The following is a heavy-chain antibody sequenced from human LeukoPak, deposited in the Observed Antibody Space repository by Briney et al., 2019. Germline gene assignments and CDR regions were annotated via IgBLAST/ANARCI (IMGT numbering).Heavy chain of an antibody. Sequence: KPSETLSLTCAVSGGSISSGSYYWSWIRQPAGKGLEWIGRIYTSGSTNYNPSLKSRVTISVDTSKNQFSLKLSSVTAADTAVYYCARGLWFGDENPPYFDYWGQGTLVTVSS. D-gene: IGHD3-10*01. J-gene: IGHJ4*02. V-gene: IGHV4-61*02. CDR2: IYTSGST. CDR3: ARGLWFGDENPPYFDY. CDR1: GGSISSGSYY.